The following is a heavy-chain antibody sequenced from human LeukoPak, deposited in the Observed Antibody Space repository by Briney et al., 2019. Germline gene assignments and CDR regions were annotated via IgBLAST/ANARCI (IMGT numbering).Heavy chain of an antibody. Sequence: SETLSLTCTVSGGSISNYYWSGIRQPPGKGLEWIGYIFYTGSINYNPSLRGRVTISVDTSKSQFSLRLSSVTAADTAVYYCARSYSASYDSPAGWFDPWGQGTLVTVSS. D-gene: IGHD3-22*01. J-gene: IGHJ5*02. CDR3: ARSYSASYDSPAGWFDP. CDR2: IFYTGSI. CDR1: GGSISNYY. V-gene: IGHV4-59*08.